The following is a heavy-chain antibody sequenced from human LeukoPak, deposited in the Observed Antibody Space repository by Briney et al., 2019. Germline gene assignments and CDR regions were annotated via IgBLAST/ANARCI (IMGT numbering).Heavy chain of an antibody. Sequence: PGRSLRLSCAASGFTFNNYGMHYVRQAPGKGLEWVAVISDDGRNKKYADSVRGRFTISRDDSNNTLYLQMNSLRAEDTGVYYCAKDRGTTASGTFDYWGQGTLVTVSS. CDR3: AKDRGTTASGTFDY. CDR2: ISDDGRNK. J-gene: IGHJ4*02. CDR1: GFTFNNYG. D-gene: IGHD1-1*01. V-gene: IGHV3-30*18.